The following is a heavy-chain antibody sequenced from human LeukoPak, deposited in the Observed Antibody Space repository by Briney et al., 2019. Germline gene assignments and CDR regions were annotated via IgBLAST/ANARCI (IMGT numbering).Heavy chain of an antibody. J-gene: IGHJ4*02. Sequence: SETLSLTCTVSGGSISSYYWSWIRQPAGKGLEWIGRIHTSGSTNYNPSLRSRLTMSVDTSTDQFSLKLSAVTAADTAVYYCASSQALGYCSGGSCWMVRYWGQGTLVTVSS. V-gene: IGHV4-4*07. CDR3: ASSQALGYCSGGSCWMVRY. CDR1: GGSISSYY. CDR2: IHTSGST. D-gene: IGHD2-15*01.